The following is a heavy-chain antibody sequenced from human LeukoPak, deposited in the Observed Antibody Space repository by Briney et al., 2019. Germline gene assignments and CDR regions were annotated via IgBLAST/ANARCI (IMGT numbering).Heavy chain of an antibody. CDR3: ARTRYYYNSRSYGAPCYFDY. Sequence: PETLSLTCAVYGGSLSGYYWSWIRHPPGKGLEWIGEINHSGSTNYNPSPKSRVTISVDKSKNQFSLKLSSVTAADTAVYYCARTRYYYNSRSYGAPCYFDYWGQGTLVTVSS. V-gene: IGHV4-34*01. CDR1: GGSLSGYY. J-gene: IGHJ4*02. CDR2: INHSGST. D-gene: IGHD3-10*01.